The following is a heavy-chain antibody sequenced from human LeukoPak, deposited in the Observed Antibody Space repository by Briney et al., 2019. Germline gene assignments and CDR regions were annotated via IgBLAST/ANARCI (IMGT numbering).Heavy chain of an antibody. CDR1: GFTFSSYA. CDR3: AKDIAPSFGESYDPTPGYFDY. V-gene: IGHV3-23*01. D-gene: IGHD3-10*01. J-gene: IGHJ4*02. CDR2: ISGSGGST. Sequence: GGSLRLSCAASGFTFSSYAMSWVRQAPGKGLEWVSAISGSGGSTYYADSVKGRFTISRDNSKNTLYLQMNSLRAEDTAVYYCAKDIAPSFGESYDPTPGYFDYWGQGTLVTVSS.